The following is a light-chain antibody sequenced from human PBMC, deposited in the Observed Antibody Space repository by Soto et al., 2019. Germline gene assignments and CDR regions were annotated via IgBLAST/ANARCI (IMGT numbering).Light chain of an antibody. V-gene: IGKV1-39*01. CDR3: QQIYSAPLT. CDR2: TAS. CDR1: QTISVY. Sequence: DIQMTQSPSSLSASVGDTVIITCRASQTISVYLNWYQQIAGKAPKLLIYTASTLQTGVPSRFSGSGSETEFTLSISSLQPEDFATYFCQQIYSAPLTFGGGTKVDIK. J-gene: IGKJ4*01.